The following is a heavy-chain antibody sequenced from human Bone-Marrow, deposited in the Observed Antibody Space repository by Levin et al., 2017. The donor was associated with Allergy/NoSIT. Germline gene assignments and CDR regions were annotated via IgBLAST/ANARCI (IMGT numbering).Heavy chain of an antibody. CDR2: IGNGGDT. CDR1: GFTFSNYP. V-gene: IGHV3-23*01. Sequence: PGGSLRLSCVASGFTFSNYPVHWVRQAPGEGLEWVSTIGNGGDTYHVDSVKGRLTTSRDNPKNTLYLQMNSLRVDDTAVYDCAKGLGPGFGVFECWGQGTLVAVSS. CDR3: AKGLGPGFGVFEC. J-gene: IGHJ4*02. D-gene: IGHD3-16*01.